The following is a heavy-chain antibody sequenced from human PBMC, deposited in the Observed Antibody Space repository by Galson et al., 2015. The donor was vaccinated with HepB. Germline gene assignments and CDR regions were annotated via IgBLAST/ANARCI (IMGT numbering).Heavy chain of an antibody. D-gene: IGHD3-3*01. V-gene: IGHV3-11*01. Sequence: SLRLSCAASGFTFSDYYMSWIRQAPGKGLEWVSYISSSGSTIYYADSVKGRFTISRDNAKNSLYLQMNSLRAEDTAVYYCARASSSSPEYYDFWSGYYTGYYYYMDVWGKGTTVTVSS. CDR2: ISSSGSTI. CDR1: GFTFSDYY. J-gene: IGHJ6*03. CDR3: ARASSSSPEYYDFWSGYYTGYYYYMDV.